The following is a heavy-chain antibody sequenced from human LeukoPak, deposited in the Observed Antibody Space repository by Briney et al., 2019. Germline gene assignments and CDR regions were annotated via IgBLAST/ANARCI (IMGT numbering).Heavy chain of an antibody. D-gene: IGHD4-11*01. V-gene: IGHV1-69*13. CDR2: IIPIFGTA. CDR1: GYTFTSYG. J-gene: IGHJ3*02. CDR3: ARDQLLRGPRDAFDI. Sequence: SVKVSCKASGYTFTSYGISWVRQAPGQGLEWMGWIIPIFGTANYAQKFQGRVTITADESTSTAYMELSSLRSEDTAVYYCARDQLLRGPRDAFDIWGQGTMVTVSS.